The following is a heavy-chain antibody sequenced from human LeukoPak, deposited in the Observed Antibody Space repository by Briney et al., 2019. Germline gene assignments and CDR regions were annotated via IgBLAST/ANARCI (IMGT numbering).Heavy chain of an antibody. Sequence: SETLSLTCTISGDSISNGDYYWGWIRQPPGKGLEWIANIYHGGTTYDNPSLKSRLTISIDKSKNHFSLELRSVTAADTAVYYCARDRTLTTMTPEAFDIWGQGTMVTVSS. CDR1: GDSISNGDYY. CDR2: IYHGGTT. J-gene: IGHJ3*02. D-gene: IGHD4-17*01. CDR3: ARDRTLTTMTPEAFDI. V-gene: IGHV4-30-2*01.